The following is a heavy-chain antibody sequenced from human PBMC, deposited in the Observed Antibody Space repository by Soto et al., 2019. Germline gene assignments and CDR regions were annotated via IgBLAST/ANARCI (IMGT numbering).Heavy chain of an antibody. CDR3: ARDLALAGNY. Sequence: PGGSLRLSCAASGFTFRSYAMNWVRQTQEKGLEWVSSISSTSTYTHYADSVKCRFTISRDNANNSLFLQMNSLRAEDTAIYYCARDLALAGNYWGQGALVTVSS. J-gene: IGHJ4*02. D-gene: IGHD6-19*01. CDR2: ISSTSTYT. CDR1: GFTFRSYA. V-gene: IGHV3-21*01.